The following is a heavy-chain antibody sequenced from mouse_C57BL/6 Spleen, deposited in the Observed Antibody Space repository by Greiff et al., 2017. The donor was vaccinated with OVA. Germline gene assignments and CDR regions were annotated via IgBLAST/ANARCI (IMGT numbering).Heavy chain of an antibody. CDR3: ARQDDYDAFAY. Sequence: VQLQESGGDLVKPGGSLKLSCAASGFTFSSYGMSWVRQTPDKRLEWVATISSGGSYTYYPDSVKGRFTISRDNAKNTLYLQMSSLKSEDTAMYYCARQDDYDAFAYWGQGTLVTVSA. D-gene: IGHD2-4*01. CDR2: ISSGGSYT. J-gene: IGHJ3*01. V-gene: IGHV5-6*01. CDR1: GFTFSSYG.